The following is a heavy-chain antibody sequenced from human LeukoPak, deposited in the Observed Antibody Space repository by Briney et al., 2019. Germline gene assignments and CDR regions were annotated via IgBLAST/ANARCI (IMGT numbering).Heavy chain of an antibody. D-gene: IGHD2-2*01. V-gene: IGHV3-11*01. J-gene: IGHJ6*03. CDR1: GFTFSDYY. Sequence: GGSLRLSCAASGFTFSDYYMSWIRQAPGKGLEWVSYISSSGSTIYYADSVKGRFTISRDNAKNSLYLQMNSLRAEDTAVYYCATARDQLLIPDYYMDVWGKGTTVTVS. CDR3: ATARDQLLIPDYYMDV. CDR2: ISSSGSTI.